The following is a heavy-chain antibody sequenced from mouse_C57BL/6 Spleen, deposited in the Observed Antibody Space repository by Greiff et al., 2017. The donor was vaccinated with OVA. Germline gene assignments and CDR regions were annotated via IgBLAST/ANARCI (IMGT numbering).Heavy chain of an antibody. V-gene: IGHV14-2*01. CDR1: GFNFNDYY. J-gene: IGHJ1*03. CDR3: ACGRGGCFDV. Sequence: VQLKQSGAELVKPGASVKLSCTASGFNFNDYYMHWVKQRTEQGLEWIGRFDPGDGETKYAPKFQGKATITADTSSNTAYLQLSSLTSEDTAVYFCACGRGGCFDVWGTGTTVTVSA. CDR2: FDPGDGET.